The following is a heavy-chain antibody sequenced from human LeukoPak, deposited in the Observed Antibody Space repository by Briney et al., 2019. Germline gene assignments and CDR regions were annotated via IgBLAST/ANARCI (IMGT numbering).Heavy chain of an antibody. J-gene: IGHJ4*02. D-gene: IGHD3-9*01. Sequence: GASVEVSCKASGYTFTGYYMHWVRQAPLQGLEWMGWIKPNSGGTNYAQKFQGRVTMTRDTSISTAYMELSRLRSDDTAVYYCARELYDTLTGYYNGLDYWGQGTLVTVSS. CDR2: IKPNSGGT. V-gene: IGHV1-2*02. CDR3: ARELYDTLTGYYNGLDY. CDR1: GYTFTGYY.